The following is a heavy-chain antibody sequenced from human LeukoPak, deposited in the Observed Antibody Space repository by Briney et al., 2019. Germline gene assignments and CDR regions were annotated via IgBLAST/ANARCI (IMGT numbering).Heavy chain of an antibody. V-gene: IGHV4-38-2*02. CDR3: ARVAAGIGFFQH. CDR1: GGSISSYY. CDR2: IHHSGST. D-gene: IGHD6-13*01. Sequence: SETLSLTCTVSGGSISSYYWGWIRQPPGKGLEWIGNIHHSGSTYYNPSLKSRVTISVDTSKNQLSLKLSSVTAADTAVYYCARVAAGIGFFQHWGQGTLVTVSS. J-gene: IGHJ1*01.